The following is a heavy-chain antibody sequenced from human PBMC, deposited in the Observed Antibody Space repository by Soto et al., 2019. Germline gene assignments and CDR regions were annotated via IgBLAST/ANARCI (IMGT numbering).Heavy chain of an antibody. CDR2: INAAIGNT. Sequence: AASVKVSCKASGYTFTNYAMHWVRQAPGQRLEWMGWINAAIGNTKYSQKFQGSVTITRDTSANTAYMELSSLRSEDTAVYYCARRNVYGSGSYSFDYWGQGTLVTVSS. D-gene: IGHD3-10*01. V-gene: IGHV1-3*01. J-gene: IGHJ4*02. CDR1: GYTFTNYA. CDR3: ARRNVYGSGSYSFDY.